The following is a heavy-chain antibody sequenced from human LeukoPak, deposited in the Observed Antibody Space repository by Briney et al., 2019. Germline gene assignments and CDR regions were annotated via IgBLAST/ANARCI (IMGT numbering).Heavy chain of an antibody. Sequence: PGGSLRLSCAASGFTFSSYSMNWVRQAPGKGLEWVSSISSSSSYIYYADSVKGRFTISRDNAKNSLYLQMNSLRAEDTAVYYCAIGGEPDMNYGMDVWGQGTTVTVS. D-gene: IGHD1-14*01. J-gene: IGHJ6*02. CDR1: GFTFSSYS. V-gene: IGHV3-21*01. CDR3: AIGGEPDMNYGMDV. CDR2: ISSSSSYI.